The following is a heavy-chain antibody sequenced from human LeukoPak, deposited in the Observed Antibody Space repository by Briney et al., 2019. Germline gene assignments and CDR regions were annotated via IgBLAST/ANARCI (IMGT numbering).Heavy chain of an antibody. D-gene: IGHD2-15*01. J-gene: IGHJ3*01. V-gene: IGHV5-51*01. Sequence: GESLKISCKGSGYSFTSYWIGWVRQMPGKGLEWMGIIYPGDSDTRYSPSFQGQVTISADKSISTAYLQWSSLKASDTAMYYCASSRRAAKGKTAFDVWGQGTMVTVSS. CDR2: IYPGDSDT. CDR3: ASSRRAAKGKTAFDV. CDR1: GYSFTSYW.